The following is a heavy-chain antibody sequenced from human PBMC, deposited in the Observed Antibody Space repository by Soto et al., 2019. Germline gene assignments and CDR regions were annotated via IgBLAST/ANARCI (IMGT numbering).Heavy chain of an antibody. CDR3: ASASIGLNHRFDY. Sequence: SETLSLTCTVSGGSISNKNYYWSWIRQHPGKDLEWIGYISYSGDTDYNPSLKSRVAMSLDTSKNQFSLRLSSVTAADSAVYYCASASIGLNHRFDYWGPGTLVTVSS. CDR1: GGSISNKNYY. J-gene: IGHJ4*02. CDR2: ISYSGDT. V-gene: IGHV4-31*03. D-gene: IGHD3-16*01.